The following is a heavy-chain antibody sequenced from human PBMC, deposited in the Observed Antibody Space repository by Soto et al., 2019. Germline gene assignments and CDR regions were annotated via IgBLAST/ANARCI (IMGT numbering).Heavy chain of an antibody. V-gene: IGHV3-23*01. CDR2: ISGSGGST. J-gene: IGHJ4*02. D-gene: IGHD6-19*01. CDR1: GFSFRIHS. Sequence: EVQLLESGGGLVRPGGSLRLSCAASGFSFRIHSMTWVRQAPGRGLEWVSGISGSGGSTHYAASVRGRFIISRENSVDSVYLQMNNLGAEDTAVYYCAKVSNDGWSHFDFWGQGTLVTVSS. CDR3: AKVSNDGWSHFDF.